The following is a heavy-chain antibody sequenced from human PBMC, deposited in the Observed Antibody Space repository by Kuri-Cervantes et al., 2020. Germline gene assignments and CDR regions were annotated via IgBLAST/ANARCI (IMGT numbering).Heavy chain of an antibody. Sequence: SVKVSCKASGGTFSSYAISWVRQAPGQGLEWMGRIIPILGIANYAQKFQGRVTMTRNTSISTAYMELSSLRSEDTAVYYCARGPRKYGGYVVTYYYYGMDVWGQGTTVTVSS. J-gene: IGHJ6*02. D-gene: IGHD5-12*01. V-gene: IGHV1-69*04. CDR3: ARGPRKYGGYVVTYYYYGMDV. CDR1: GGTFSSYA. CDR2: IIPILGIA.